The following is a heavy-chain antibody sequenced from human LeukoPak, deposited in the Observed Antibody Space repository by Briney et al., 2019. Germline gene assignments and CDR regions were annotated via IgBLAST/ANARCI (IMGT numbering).Heavy chain of an antibody. CDR1: GFTFSLYS. J-gene: IGHJ5*02. CDR3: ARDAGDYSSPYAFYNWFDP. Sequence: PGGSLRLSCAASGFTFSLYSMNWVRQAPGKGLEWVSYISSSSSTIYYADSVKGRFTISRDNAKNSLYLQMNSLRAEDTAVYYCARDAGDYSSPYAFYNWFDPWGQGTLVTVSS. D-gene: IGHD4-11*01. V-gene: IGHV3-48*01. CDR2: ISSSSSTI.